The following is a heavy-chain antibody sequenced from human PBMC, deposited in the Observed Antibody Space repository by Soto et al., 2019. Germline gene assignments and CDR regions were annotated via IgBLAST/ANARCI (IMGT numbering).Heavy chain of an antibody. D-gene: IGHD1-20*01. CDR3: ARDADNWNDFDY. CDR2: IKEDGSKK. J-gene: IGHJ4*02. Sequence: EVQLVESGGGLVQPGGSLRRSCAASGFTFRTYWMNWVRQAPGKGLEWVANIKEDGSKKNFVDSVKGRFTISRDNAKNLLYLQMNSLRTEDTAVYYCARDADNWNDFDYWGQGTLVTVPS. CDR1: GFTFRTYW. V-gene: IGHV3-7*01.